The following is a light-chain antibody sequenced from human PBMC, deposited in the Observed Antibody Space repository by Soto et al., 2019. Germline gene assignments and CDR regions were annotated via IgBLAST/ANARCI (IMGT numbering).Light chain of an antibody. V-gene: IGLV1-40*01. Sequence: QSVLTQPPSVSGAPGQRVTISCTGSSSNIGAGYDVHWYQQLPGTAPKLLIYANSIRPPGVPGRFSGSKSGTSASLAITGLQAEDEADYYCQSYDSSLSGYVFGTGTKVTVL. CDR1: SSNIGAGYD. J-gene: IGLJ1*01. CDR3: QSYDSSLSGYV. CDR2: ANS.